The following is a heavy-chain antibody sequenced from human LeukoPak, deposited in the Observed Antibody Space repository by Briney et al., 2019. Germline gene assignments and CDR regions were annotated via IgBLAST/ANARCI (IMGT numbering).Heavy chain of an antibody. CDR2: INPSGGST. J-gene: IGHJ5*02. CDR1: GYTLTGYY. V-gene: IGHV1-46*03. CDR3: ARDLGYCSGGSCEESFDP. Sequence: ASVKVSCKASGYTLTGYYMHWVRQAPGQGLEWMGIINPSGGSTSYAQKFQGRVTMTRDTSTSTVYMELSSLRSEDTAVYYCARDLGYCSGGSCEESFDPWGQGTLVTVSS. D-gene: IGHD2-15*01.